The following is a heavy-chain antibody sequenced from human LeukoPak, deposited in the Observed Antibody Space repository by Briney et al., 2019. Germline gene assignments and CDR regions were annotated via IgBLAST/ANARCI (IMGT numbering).Heavy chain of an antibody. CDR2: IYYTGST. J-gene: IGHJ5*02. Sequence: SETLSLTCTVSGDSISSYYWNWIRQPPGKGLEWIGYIYYTGSTNSNPSLKSRVTISVDTSKNQFSLKLSSVTAADTAVYYCARGGIVVVPASWTGWFDPWGQGTLVTVSS. CDR3: ARGGIVVVPASWTGWFDP. D-gene: IGHD2-2*01. CDR1: GDSISSYY. V-gene: IGHV4-59*08.